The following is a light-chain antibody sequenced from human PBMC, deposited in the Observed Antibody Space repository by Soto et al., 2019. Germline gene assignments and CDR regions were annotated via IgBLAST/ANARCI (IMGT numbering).Light chain of an antibody. CDR2: KDK. CDR1: ALPKQY. V-gene: IGLV3-25*03. Sequence: SYELTQPPSVSVSPGQTAGITCSGDALPKQYAYWYQQKPGQAPVLLLYKDKERPSGIPGRFSGSSSGTTVTLTISGVQAEDEAEYFCQSADSSGTYAVFGGGTKLTVL. J-gene: IGLJ2*01. CDR3: QSADSSGTYAV.